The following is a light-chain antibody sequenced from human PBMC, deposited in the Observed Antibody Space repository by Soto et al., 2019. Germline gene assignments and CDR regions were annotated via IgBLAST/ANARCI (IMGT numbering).Light chain of an antibody. CDR2: ENN. CDR3: GTWDSSLSAHV. CDR1: SSNIGNNY. Sequence: VLTQPPPVSAAPGQKVTISCSGSSSNIGNNYVSWYQQLPGTAPKHLIYENNKRPSGIPDRFSGSKSGTSATLGITGLQTGDEADYYCGTWDSSLSAHVFGTGTKVTVL. J-gene: IGLJ1*01. V-gene: IGLV1-51*02.